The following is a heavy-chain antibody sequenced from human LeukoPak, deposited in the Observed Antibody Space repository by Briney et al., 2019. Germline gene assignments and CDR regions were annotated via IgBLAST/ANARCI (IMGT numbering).Heavy chain of an antibody. CDR2: ISWNSDNI. Sequence: GGSLGLSCAASGFTFDNYAMHWVRQAPGRGLEWVSGISWNSDNIGYAESVKGRFTISRDNAKNSLYLQMNSLRPEDTALYYCAKDTASNTYSTIFGVVPHFDYWGQGTLVTVSS. V-gene: IGHV3-9*01. J-gene: IGHJ4*02. CDR1: GFTFDNYA. CDR3: AKDTASNTYSTIFGVVPHFDY. D-gene: IGHD3-3*01.